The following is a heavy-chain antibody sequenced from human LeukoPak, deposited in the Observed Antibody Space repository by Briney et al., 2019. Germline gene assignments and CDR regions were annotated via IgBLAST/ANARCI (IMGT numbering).Heavy chain of an antibody. CDR2: ISYDGSNK. CDR3: ARTRPSRITIFGVVDY. V-gene: IGHV3-30-3*01. Sequence: GGSLRLSCAASGFTFSSYAMHWVRQAPGKGLEWVAVISYDGSNKYYADSVKGRFTISRDNSKNTLYLQMNSLRAEDTAVYYCARTRPSRITIFGVVDYWGQGTLVTVSS. D-gene: IGHD3-3*01. J-gene: IGHJ4*02. CDR1: GFTFSSYA.